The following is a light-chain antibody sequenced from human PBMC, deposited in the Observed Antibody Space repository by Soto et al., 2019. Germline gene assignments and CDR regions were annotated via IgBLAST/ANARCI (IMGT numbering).Light chain of an antibody. Sequence: EIVLPQSPATLSLSPGASSPLSCRASQSVSSHLAWYQQKPDQATRLLIYDASNRATGIPARFSGSGSGTEFTLTISNLEPEDSAVYYCQQRHMWPITVGQGTRLEIK. CDR2: DAS. V-gene: IGKV3-11*01. CDR1: QSVSSH. CDR3: QQRHMWPIT. J-gene: IGKJ5*01.